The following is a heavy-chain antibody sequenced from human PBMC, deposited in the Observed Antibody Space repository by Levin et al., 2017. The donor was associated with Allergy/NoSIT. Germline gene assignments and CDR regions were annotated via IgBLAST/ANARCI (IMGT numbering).Heavy chain of an antibody. CDR1: GFTFSRFW. Sequence: PGGSLRLSCAASGFTFSRFWMSWVRQAPGKGLEWVANIKEDGGEKYYVDSVKGRFTISRDNAKNSLYLQMNSLRGEDTAVYYCAREEGTYHCYIWGTDRVTYFASWGQGTLVTVSS. V-gene: IGHV3-7*01. J-gene: IGHJ4*02. D-gene: IGHD3-16*02. CDR2: IKEDGGEK. CDR3: AREEGTYHCYIWGTDRVTYFAS.